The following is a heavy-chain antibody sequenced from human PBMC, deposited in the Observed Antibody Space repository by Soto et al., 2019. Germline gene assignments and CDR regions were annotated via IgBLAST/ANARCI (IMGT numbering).Heavy chain of an antibody. CDR3: ARDGCGGDCPFDY. CDR1: GFSFRSYG. D-gene: IGHD2-21*02. J-gene: IGHJ4*02. CDR2: IWYDGSNK. V-gene: IGHV3-33*01. Sequence: ESGGGVVQPGGSRRLSCTASGFSFRSYGMHWVRQAPGKGLEWVAVIWYDGSNKYSADSVKGRFTISRDNSKKTLYLQMSSLRAEDTAVYYCARDGCGGDCPFDYWGQGTLVTVSS.